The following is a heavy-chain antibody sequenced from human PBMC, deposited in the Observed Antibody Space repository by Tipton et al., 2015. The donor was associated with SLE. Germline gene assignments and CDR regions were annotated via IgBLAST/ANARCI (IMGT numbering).Heavy chain of an antibody. CDR2: IYTSGTT. J-gene: IGHJ3*02. Sequence: TLSLTCTVSGDSITSGNYYWYWVRQPAGKGLEWIGHIYTSGTTNYNPSLKSRVTISIDTAKNQFSLKPNSVTAADTAVYYCAGGGVATMGGYAFEIWSQGTMVTVSS. V-gene: IGHV4-61*09. CDR3: AGGGVATMGGYAFEI. CDR1: GDSITSGNYY. D-gene: IGHD5-12*01.